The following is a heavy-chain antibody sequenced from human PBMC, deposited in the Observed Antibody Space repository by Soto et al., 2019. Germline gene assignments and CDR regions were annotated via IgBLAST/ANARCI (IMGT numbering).Heavy chain of an antibody. J-gene: IGHJ6*02. Sequence: SGPTLVNPTQTLTLTCTLSGFSLSTSGVGVGWIRQPPGKALEWLALIYWDDDKRYSPSLTSRLTITKDTSKNQVVLTMTNMDPVDTATYYCAHVLVVVANYGMDVWGQGTTVTVSS. V-gene: IGHV2-5*02. CDR3: AHVLVVVANYGMDV. D-gene: IGHD2-15*01. CDR1: GFSLSTSGVG. CDR2: IYWDDDK.